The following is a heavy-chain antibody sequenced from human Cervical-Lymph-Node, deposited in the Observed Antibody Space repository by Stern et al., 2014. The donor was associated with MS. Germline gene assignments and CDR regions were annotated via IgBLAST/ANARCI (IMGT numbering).Heavy chain of an antibody. J-gene: IGHJ4*02. CDR1: GFSLSNARMG. CDR3: ARIYYGSGSYYNVDY. D-gene: IGHD3-10*01. V-gene: IGHV2-26*01. Sequence: QVTLRESGPVLVKPTETLTLTCTVSGFSLSNARMGVSWIRQPPGKALEWLAHIFSNDEKSYSTSLKSRLTISKDTSKSQVVLTMTNMDPVDTATYYCARIYYGSGSYYNVDYWGQGTLVTVSS. CDR2: IFSNDEK.